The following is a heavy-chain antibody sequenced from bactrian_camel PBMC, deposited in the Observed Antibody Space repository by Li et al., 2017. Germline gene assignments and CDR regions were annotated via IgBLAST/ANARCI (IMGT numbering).Heavy chain of an antibody. CDR3: VRSSGYWSFDY. V-gene: IGHV3S1*01. J-gene: IGHJ6*01. CDR1: GFIFSNYW. Sequence: HVQLVESGGGSVQAGGSLRLSCAASGFIFSNYWMYWVRQAPGKGLEWVSIVSSSGGTTYYADSVKGRFTISRDNAENTVHLQMNSLKPEDTAAYYCVRSSGYWSFDYWGQGTQVTVS. CDR2: VSSSGGTT. D-gene: IGHD2*01.